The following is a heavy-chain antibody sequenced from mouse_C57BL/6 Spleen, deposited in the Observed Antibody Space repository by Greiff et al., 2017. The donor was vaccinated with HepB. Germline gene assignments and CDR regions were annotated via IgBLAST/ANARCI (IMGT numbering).Heavy chain of an antibody. V-gene: IGHV1-52*01. Sequence: QVQLQQPGAVLVRPGSSVKLSCKASGYTFTSYWMHWVKQRPIQGLEWIGNIDPSDSETHYNQKFKDKATLTVDKSSSTSYMQLSSLTSEDSAVYYCARGGGRGYFDYWGQGTTLTVSS. CDR2: IDPSDSET. J-gene: IGHJ2*01. CDR1: GYTFTSYW. CDR3: ARGGGRGYFDY. D-gene: IGHD1-1*02.